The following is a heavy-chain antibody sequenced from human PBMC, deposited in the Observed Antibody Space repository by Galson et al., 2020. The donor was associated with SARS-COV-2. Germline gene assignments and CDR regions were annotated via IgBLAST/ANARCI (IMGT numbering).Heavy chain of an antibody. J-gene: IGHJ2*01. D-gene: IGHD6-13*01. CDR3: ARVIAAAGTSIYFDL. CDR1: GFTFSSYS. V-gene: IGHV3-21*01. Sequence: SCAASGFTFSSYSMNWVRQAPGKGLEWVSSISSSSSYIYYADSVKGRFTISRDNAKNSLYLQMNSLRAEDTAVYYCARVIAAAGTSIYFDLWGRGTLVTVSS. CDR2: ISSSSSYI.